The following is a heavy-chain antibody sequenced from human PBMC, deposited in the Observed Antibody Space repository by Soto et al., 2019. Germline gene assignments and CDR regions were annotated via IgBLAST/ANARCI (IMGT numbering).Heavy chain of an antibody. V-gene: IGHV3-30*18. J-gene: IGHJ4*02. Sequence: QVQLVESGGGVVQPGRSLRLSCAASGFTFSSYGMHWVRQAPGKGLEWVAVISYDGSNKYYADSVKGRFTISRDNSKNTMYLQLNSLRAEDTAVYYCANDRRPQASLAVAGTTDSLGQGTLVTLSS. D-gene: IGHD6-19*01. CDR3: ANDRRPQASLAVAGTTDS. CDR2: ISYDGSNK. CDR1: GFTFSSYG.